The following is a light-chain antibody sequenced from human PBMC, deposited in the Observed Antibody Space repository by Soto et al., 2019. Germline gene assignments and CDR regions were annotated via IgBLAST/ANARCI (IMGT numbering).Light chain of an antibody. CDR1: SSDVGGYNY. V-gene: IGLV2-8*01. CDR2: EVS. J-gene: IGLJ2*01. CDR3: SSYAGSNNLV. Sequence: QSVLTQPPSASGSPGQSVTISCTGTSSDVGGYNYVSWYQQHPGKAPKLIIYEVSKRPSGAPHRFSGSKSDNRASLTVSGLQAEDEADYYCSSYAGSNNLVFGGGTQLTVL.